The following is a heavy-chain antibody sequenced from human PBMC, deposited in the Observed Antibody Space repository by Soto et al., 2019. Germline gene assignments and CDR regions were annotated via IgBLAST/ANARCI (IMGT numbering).Heavy chain of an antibody. CDR1: GFTFSSYG. D-gene: IGHD2-2*01. J-gene: IGHJ3*02. V-gene: IGHV3-33*01. CDR2: IWYDGSNK. Sequence: QVQLVESGGGVVQPGRSLRLSCAASGFTFSSYGMHWVRQAPGKGLEWVAVIWYDGSNKYYADSVKGRFTISRDNSKNTLHLQMNSLRAEDTAVYYCARQRGYCSSTSCDVAAFDIWGQGTMVTVSS. CDR3: ARQRGYCSSTSCDVAAFDI.